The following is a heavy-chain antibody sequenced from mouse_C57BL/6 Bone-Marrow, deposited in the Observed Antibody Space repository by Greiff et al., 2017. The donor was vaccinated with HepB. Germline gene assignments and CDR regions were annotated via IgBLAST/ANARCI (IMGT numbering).Heavy chain of an antibody. CDR2: IYPRSGNT. V-gene: IGHV1-81*01. CDR1: GYTFTSYG. D-gene: IGHD1-1*01. Sequence: VQLQQSGAELARPGASVKLSCKASGYTFTSYGISWVKQRTGQGLEWIGEIYPRSGNTYYNEKFKGKATLTADKSSSTAYMELRSLTSEDSAVYFCASSYYYGSSPWAMDYWGQGTSVTVSS. J-gene: IGHJ4*01. CDR3: ASSYYYGSSPWAMDY.